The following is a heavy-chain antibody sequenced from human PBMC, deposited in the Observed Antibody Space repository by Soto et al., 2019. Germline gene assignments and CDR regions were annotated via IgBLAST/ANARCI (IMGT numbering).Heavy chain of an antibody. J-gene: IGHJ4*02. CDR3: ARGPITGTTRWRGTASYGY. CDR2: INHSGST. V-gene: IGHV4-34*01. CDR1: GGSFSGYY. Sequence: PSETLSLTCAVYGGSFSGYYWSWIRQPPGKGLEWIGEINHSGSTNYNPSLKSRVTISVDTSKNQFSLKLSSVTAADTAVYYCARGPITGTTRWRGTASYGYWGQGTLVTVSS. D-gene: IGHD1-7*01.